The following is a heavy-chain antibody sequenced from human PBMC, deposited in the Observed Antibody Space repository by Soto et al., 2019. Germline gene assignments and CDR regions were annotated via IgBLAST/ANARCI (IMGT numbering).Heavy chain of an antibody. Sequence: SETLSLTCTVSGGSISSYYWSWIRQPPGKGLEWIGYIYYSGSTNYNPSLKSRVTISVDTSKNQFSLKLSSVTAADTAVYYCARDLISSSDIWGQGTMVTVSS. D-gene: IGHD2-8*01. CDR1: GGSISSYY. J-gene: IGHJ3*02. CDR3: ARDLISSSDI. V-gene: IGHV4-59*01. CDR2: IYYSGST.